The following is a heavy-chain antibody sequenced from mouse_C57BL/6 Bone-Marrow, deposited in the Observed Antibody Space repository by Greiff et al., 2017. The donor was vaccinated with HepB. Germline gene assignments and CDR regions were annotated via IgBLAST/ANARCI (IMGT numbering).Heavy chain of an antibody. CDR2: ISSGGSYT. J-gene: IGHJ4*01. CDR3: ARHGIPMDY. CDR1: GFTFSSYG. Sequence: EVKLVESGGDLVKPGGSLKLSCAASGFTFSSYGMSWVRQTPDKRLEWVATISSGGSYTYYPDSVKGRFTISRENAKNTLYLQMSSLKSEDTAMYYCARHGIPMDYWGQGTSVTVSS. V-gene: IGHV5-6*01.